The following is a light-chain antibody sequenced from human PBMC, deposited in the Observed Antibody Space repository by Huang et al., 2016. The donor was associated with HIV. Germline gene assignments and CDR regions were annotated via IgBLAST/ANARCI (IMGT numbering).Light chain of an antibody. CDR3: QQNYNTLFT. CDR2: AAS. CDR1: QSISRY. J-gene: IGKJ3*01. V-gene: IGKV1-39*01. Sequence: DIQMTQSPPSLSAFVGDRVNITCRASQSISRYLNWYQQKPGKAPKLLIYAASSLQSGVPSRFSGSGSGTDFTLTISSLQPEDFAGYYCQQNYNTLFTFGPGTKVDIK.